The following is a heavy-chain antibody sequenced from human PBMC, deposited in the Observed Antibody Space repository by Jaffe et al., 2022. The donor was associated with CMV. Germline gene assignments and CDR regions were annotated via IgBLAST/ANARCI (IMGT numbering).Heavy chain of an antibody. CDR2: IYYSGST. D-gene: IGHD6-19*01. J-gene: IGHJ4*02. Sequence: QLQLQESGPGLVKPSETLSLTCTVSGGSISSSSYYWGWIRQPPGKGLEWIGSIYYSGSTYYNPSLKSRVTISVDTSKNQFSLKLSSVTAADTAVYYCARVQWLARNRAIDYWGQGTLVTVSS. CDR3: ARVQWLARNRAIDY. V-gene: IGHV4-39*01. CDR1: GGSISSSSYY.